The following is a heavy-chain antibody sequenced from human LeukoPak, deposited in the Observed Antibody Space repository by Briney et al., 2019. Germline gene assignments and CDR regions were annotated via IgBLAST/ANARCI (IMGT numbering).Heavy chain of an antibody. CDR2: ISSSDSTI. CDR3: AKVRDYGDYYGMDV. J-gene: IGHJ6*02. Sequence: GGSLRLSCAASGFTVSSNYMSWVRQAPGKGLEWISYISSSDSTIYYADSVKGRFTISRDNSKNTLYLQMNSLRAEDTAVYYCAKVRDYGDYYGMDVWGQGTTVTVSS. V-gene: IGHV3-48*01. CDR1: GFTVSSNY. D-gene: IGHD4-17*01.